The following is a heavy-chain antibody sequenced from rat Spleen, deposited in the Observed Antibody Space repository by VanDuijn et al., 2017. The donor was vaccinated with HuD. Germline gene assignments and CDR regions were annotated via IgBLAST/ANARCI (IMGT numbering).Heavy chain of an antibody. CDR2: ISTGGGSA. CDR3: ARRHYGYTDYFDY. V-gene: IGHV5-25*01. Sequence: EVQLVESGGGLVQPGRPMKLSCAASGFTFSNYYMAWARQAPTRGLEWVASISTGGGSAYYRDSVKGRFTVSRDNARSSLYLHMDSLRSEDTATYYCARRHYGYTDYFDYWGQGVMVTVSS. CDR1: GFTFSNYY. D-gene: IGHD1-6*01. J-gene: IGHJ2*01.